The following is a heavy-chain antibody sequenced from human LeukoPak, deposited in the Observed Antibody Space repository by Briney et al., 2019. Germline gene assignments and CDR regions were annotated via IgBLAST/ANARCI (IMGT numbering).Heavy chain of an antibody. D-gene: IGHD6-13*01. J-gene: IGHJ4*02. CDR2: IRSKAFGGTT. Sequence: GGSLRLSCTTSGFIFGDYVMSWFRQAPGQGLEWVGFIRSKAFGGTTEYAASVKGRFTISRDDSKSVAYPQMNSLKTEDTAMYYCTRNRSLDYFDYWGQGTLVTVSS. CDR1: GFIFGDYV. CDR3: TRNRSLDYFDY. V-gene: IGHV3-49*03.